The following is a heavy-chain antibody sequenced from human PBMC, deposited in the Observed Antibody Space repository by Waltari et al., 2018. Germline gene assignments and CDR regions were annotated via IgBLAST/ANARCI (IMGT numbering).Heavy chain of an antibody. CDR2: IYYNDGT. CDR3: ARRRLDYGGSCGFLPFDY. CDR1: GGSIRRGGSY. Sequence: QEPLQESGPGLVKPSQPLYLTCTVLGGSIRRGGSYWSWTRLHQGKGLEWIGDIYYNDGTYYNPSLKSRVTISVDTSKNQFVLKLSSVTAADTAVYYCARRRLDYGGSCGFLPFDYWGQGTLVTVSS. V-gene: IGHV4-31*03. D-gene: IGHD2-15*01. J-gene: IGHJ4*02.